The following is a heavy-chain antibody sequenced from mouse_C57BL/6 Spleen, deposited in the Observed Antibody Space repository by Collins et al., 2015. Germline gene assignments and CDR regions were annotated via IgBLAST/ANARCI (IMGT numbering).Heavy chain of an antibody. CDR3: ARPGSSYDRYWYFDV. CDR2: INPYNDGT. CDR1: GYTFTSYV. Sequence: EVQLQQSGPELVKPGASVKMSCKASGYTFTSYVIHWVKQKPGQGLEWIGYINPYNDGTKYNEKFKGKATLTSDKSSSTAYMELSSLTSEDSAVYYCARPGSSYDRYWYFDVWGAGTTVTVSS. D-gene: IGHD1-1*01. J-gene: IGHJ1*01. V-gene: IGHV1-14*01.